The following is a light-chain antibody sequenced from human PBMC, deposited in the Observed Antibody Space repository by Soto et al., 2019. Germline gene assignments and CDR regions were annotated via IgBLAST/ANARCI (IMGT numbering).Light chain of an antibody. CDR1: KLGDKY. J-gene: IGLJ3*02. Sequence: SYELTQPPSVSVSPGQTASITCSGDKLGDKYACWYQQKPGQSPVLVIYQDSKRPSGITERFSGSNSGNTATLTISGTQAMDEADYYCQAWDSSTWVFGGGTKVTVL. V-gene: IGLV3-1*01. CDR3: QAWDSSTWV. CDR2: QDS.